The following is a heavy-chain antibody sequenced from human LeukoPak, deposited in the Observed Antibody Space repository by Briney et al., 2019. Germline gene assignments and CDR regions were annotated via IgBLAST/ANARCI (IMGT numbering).Heavy chain of an antibody. CDR3: ARHGYYDSSGYYIWHFDY. V-gene: IGHV4-59*08. CDR2: IYYSGST. CDR1: GGSFSSYY. Sequence: SETLSLTCAVYGGSFSSYYWSWIRQPPGKGLEWIGYIYYSGSTNYNPSLKSRVTISVDTSKNQFSLKLSSVTAADTAVYYCARHGYYDSSGYYIWHFDYWGQGTLVTVSS. D-gene: IGHD3-22*01. J-gene: IGHJ4*02.